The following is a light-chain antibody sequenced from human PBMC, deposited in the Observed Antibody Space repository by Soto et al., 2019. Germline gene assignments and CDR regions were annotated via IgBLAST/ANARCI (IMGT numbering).Light chain of an antibody. Sequence: DIQMTQSPYILLASAGDRVTITCRASQSINKYLAWYQQRPGRAPKLLIYDASSLESGVPPRFSGSGSGTEFTLTISSLQPDDSATYYCQQYRSFLQLFRQGTKV. CDR3: QQYRSFLQL. CDR1: QSINKY. J-gene: IGKJ1*01. V-gene: IGKV1-5*01. CDR2: DAS.